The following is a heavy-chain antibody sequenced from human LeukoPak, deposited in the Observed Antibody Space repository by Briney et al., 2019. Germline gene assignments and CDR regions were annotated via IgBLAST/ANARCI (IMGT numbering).Heavy chain of an antibody. Sequence: PEGSLRLSCAASGFTVSSNYMSWVRQAPGKGLEWVSVIYSGGSTYYADSVKGRFTISRDNSKNTLYLQMNSLRAEDTAVYYCARDLGRTTFDYWGQGTLVTVSS. J-gene: IGHJ4*02. CDR3: ARDLGRTTFDY. V-gene: IGHV3-66*01. D-gene: IGHD1-7*01. CDR1: GFTVSSNY. CDR2: IYSGGST.